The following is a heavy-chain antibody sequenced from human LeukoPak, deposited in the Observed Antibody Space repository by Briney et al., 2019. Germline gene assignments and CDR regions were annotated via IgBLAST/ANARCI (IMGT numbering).Heavy chain of an antibody. D-gene: IGHD6-19*01. CDR3: ARGKRVAGRKPLHYYYYYMDV. CDR2: MNPNSGNT. J-gene: IGHJ6*03. V-gene: IGHV1-8*03. CDR1: GYTFTSYD. Sequence: AXVKVSCKASGYTFTSYDINWVRQATGQGLEWMGWMNPNSGNTGYAQKFQGRVTITRNTSISTAYMELSSLRSEDTAVYYCARGKRVAGRKPLHYYYYYMDVWGKGTTVTVSS.